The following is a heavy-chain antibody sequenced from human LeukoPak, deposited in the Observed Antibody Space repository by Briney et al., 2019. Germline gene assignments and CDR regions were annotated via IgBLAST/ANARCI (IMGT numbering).Heavy chain of an antibody. CDR2: ISGSAVIT. J-gene: IGHJ3*02. CDR1: GLTFSTFG. Sequence: GGSLRLSCAASGLTFSTFGTTWVRQAPGKGLEWVSAISGSAVITFYADSVKGRFTISRDNSKNTLYLQMNSLRAEDTALYYCAKSRLSGINDAFDIWGQGTMVTVSS. V-gene: IGHV3-23*01. D-gene: IGHD3-3*01. CDR3: AKSRLSGINDAFDI.